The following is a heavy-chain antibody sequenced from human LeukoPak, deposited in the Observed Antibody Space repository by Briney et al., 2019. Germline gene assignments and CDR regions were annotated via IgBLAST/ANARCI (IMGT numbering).Heavy chain of an antibody. D-gene: IGHD5-24*01. CDR1: GFTFSSYW. CDR2: IKQDGSEK. Sequence: QPRGSLRLSCAASGFTFSSYWMSWVRQAPGKGLEWVANIKQDGSEKYYVDSVKGRFTISRDNAKNSLYLQMNSLRAEDTAVYYCARARDGYNPKYFQHWGQGTLVTVSS. CDR3: ARARDGYNPKYFQH. J-gene: IGHJ1*01. V-gene: IGHV3-7*04.